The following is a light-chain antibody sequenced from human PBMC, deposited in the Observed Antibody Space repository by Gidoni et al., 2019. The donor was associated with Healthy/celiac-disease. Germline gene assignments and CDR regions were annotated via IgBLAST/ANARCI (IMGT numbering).Light chain of an antibody. CDR1: ALPKQY. CDR2: KDS. V-gene: IGLV3-25*03. J-gene: IGLJ2*01. CDR3: QSADSSGTYVV. Sequence: YELTQPPSVSVSPGQTARITCSGDALPKQYAYWYQQKPGQAPVLVIYKDSERPSGIPERFSGSSSGTTVTLTISGVQAEDEADYYCQSADSSGTYVVFGGGTKLTVL.